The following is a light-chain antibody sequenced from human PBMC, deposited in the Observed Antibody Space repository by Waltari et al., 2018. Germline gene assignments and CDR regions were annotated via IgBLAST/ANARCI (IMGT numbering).Light chain of an antibody. V-gene: IGLV3-21*04. Sequence: YVLTQPPSVSVAPGKTATLNCGGENIESKSVNWYQQKPGQAPVLVLFYDTDRPSGIPDRFSGSNSGNTATLTISWVEAGDEADYHCQVWDDTTNSGVFGGGTRLTVL. CDR3: QVWDDTTNSGV. J-gene: IGLJ3*02. CDR1: NIESKS. CDR2: YDT.